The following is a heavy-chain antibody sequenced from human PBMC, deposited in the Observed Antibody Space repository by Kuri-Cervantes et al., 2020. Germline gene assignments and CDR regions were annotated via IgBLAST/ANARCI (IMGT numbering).Heavy chain of an antibody. D-gene: IGHD1-26*01. CDR2: IKQDGSEK. J-gene: IGHJ6*02. V-gene: IGHV3-7*01. CDR3: ARDWVGATFDYYYYGMDV. CDR1: GFTFSSYW. Sequence: GESLKISCAASGFTFSSYWMSWVRQAPGKGLEWVANIKQDGSEKYYVDSVKGRFTISRDNAKNSLYLQMNSLRAEDTAVYYCARDWVGATFDYYYYGMDVWGQGTTVTVSS.